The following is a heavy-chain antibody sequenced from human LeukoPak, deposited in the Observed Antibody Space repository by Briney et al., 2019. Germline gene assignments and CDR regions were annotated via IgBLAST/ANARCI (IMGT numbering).Heavy chain of an antibody. Sequence: LGGALQISCQSSGSYFTSYWIGWVRQLPGKGLEWRGMIWAGDSDTRYSPSFQGQLTISADKSISTAYLQWSSLRASDTAMYYCARLLGRLNTVTTLAYDYWGQGTLVTVSS. CDR2: IWAGDSDT. CDR1: GSYFTSYW. J-gene: IGHJ4*02. V-gene: IGHV5-51*01. CDR3: ARLLGRLNTVTTLAYDY. D-gene: IGHD4-17*01.